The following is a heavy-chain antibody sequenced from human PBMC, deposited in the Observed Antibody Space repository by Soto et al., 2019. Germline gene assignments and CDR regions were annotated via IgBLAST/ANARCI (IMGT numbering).Heavy chain of an antibody. CDR2: INSGDSTI. J-gene: IGHJ4*02. D-gene: IGHD6-6*01. Sequence: QVQLVESGGDLVKPGGSLRLSCAASGFTFSDYCMSWIRQAPGKGLEWVSYINSGDSTIYYADSVKGRFTISRDNAKNSLYLQMNCLRAEDTAVYYCARGRSSSVFVDYWGQGTLVTVSS. CDR3: ARGRSSSVFVDY. V-gene: IGHV3-11*01. CDR1: GFTFSDYC.